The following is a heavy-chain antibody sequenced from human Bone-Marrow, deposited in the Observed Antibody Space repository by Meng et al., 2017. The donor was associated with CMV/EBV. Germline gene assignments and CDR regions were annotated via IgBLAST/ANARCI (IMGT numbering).Heavy chain of an antibody. Sequence: ASVKVSCKASGYTFTGYYMHWVRQAPGQGLEGMGWINPNSGGTNYAQKFQGRVTMTRDASISTAYMELSRLRADDTAVYYCARDPPQRYCSNTSCHDMDNYWGQGTLVTVSS. J-gene: IGHJ4*02. D-gene: IGHD2-2*01. CDR3: ARDPPQRYCSNTSCHDMDNY. CDR2: INPNSGGT. V-gene: IGHV1-2*02. CDR1: GYTFTGYY.